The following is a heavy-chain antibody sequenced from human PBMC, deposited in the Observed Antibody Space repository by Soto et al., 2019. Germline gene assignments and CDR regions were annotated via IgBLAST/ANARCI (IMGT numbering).Heavy chain of an antibody. Sequence: QVQLVQSGAEVKKPGASVKVSCKASGYTFTSYGISWVRQAPGQGLEWMGWISAYNGNTNYAQKFQARVTMTTDTSTRTAYMELRSQRSDDTDVYYCARGTTVETGSYWGQGTLVTVSS. J-gene: IGHJ4*02. CDR2: ISAYNGNT. D-gene: IGHD4-17*01. CDR1: GYTFTSYG. CDR3: ARGTTVETGSY. V-gene: IGHV1-18*01.